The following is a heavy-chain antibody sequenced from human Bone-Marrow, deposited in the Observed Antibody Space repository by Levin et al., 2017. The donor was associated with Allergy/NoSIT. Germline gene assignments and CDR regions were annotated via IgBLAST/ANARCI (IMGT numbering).Heavy chain of an antibody. V-gene: IGHV3-21*01. J-gene: IGHJ2*01. CDR3: ARDDLGDSGADWYFDL. CDR1: GFRFSHYN. CDR2: ISSSGTYI. Sequence: GESLKISCAASGFRFSHYNMNWVRQAPGKGLEWVSSISSSGTYIYYADSLKGRFTVSRDNAKDSLYLQINSLRAGDTAMYFCARDDLGDSGADWYFDLWGRGTLVTVSS. D-gene: IGHD4-17*01.